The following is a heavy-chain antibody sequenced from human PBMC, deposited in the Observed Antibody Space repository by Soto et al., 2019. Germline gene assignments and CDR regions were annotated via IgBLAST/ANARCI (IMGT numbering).Heavy chain of an antibody. CDR2: INHSGST. CDR1: GGSFSGYY. J-gene: IGHJ4*02. V-gene: IGHV4-34*01. CDR3: ARPCLGIKNPAETDDY. Sequence: SETLSLTCAVYGGSFSGYYWSWIRQPPGKGLEWIGEINHSGSTNYNPSLKSRVTISVDTSKNQFSLKLSSVTAADTAVYYCARPCLGIKNPAETDDYWGQGTLVTVSS. D-gene: IGHD1-1*01.